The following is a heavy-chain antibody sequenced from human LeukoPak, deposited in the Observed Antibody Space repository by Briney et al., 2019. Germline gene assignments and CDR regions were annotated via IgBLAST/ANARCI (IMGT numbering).Heavy chain of an antibody. CDR2: ISSSGSTI. D-gene: IGHD3-10*01. CDR3: ARDRITMVRGDGMDV. Sequence: GGSLRLSWAASGFTFSSYEMNWVRQAPEKGLEWVSYISSSGSTIYYADSVKGRFTISRDNAKNSLYLQMNSLRAEDTAVYYCARDRITMVRGDGMDVWGKGTTVTVSS. CDR1: GFTFSSYE. V-gene: IGHV3-48*03. J-gene: IGHJ6*04.